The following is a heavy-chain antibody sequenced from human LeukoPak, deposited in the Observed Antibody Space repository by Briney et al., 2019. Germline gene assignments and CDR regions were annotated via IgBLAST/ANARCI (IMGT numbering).Heavy chain of an antibody. D-gene: IGHD4-11*01. Sequence: PGGSLRLSCAASGFTFRIHWMHWVRQARGRGLVWVARLKSDGTTTTYADPVKGRFTISRDNAKNTLYLQMNSLRAEDTAVYHCAREDYNDDGWYFDLWGRGTLVTVSS. CDR2: LKSDGTTT. CDR3: AREDYNDDGWYFDL. J-gene: IGHJ2*01. V-gene: IGHV3-74*01. CDR1: GFTFRIHW.